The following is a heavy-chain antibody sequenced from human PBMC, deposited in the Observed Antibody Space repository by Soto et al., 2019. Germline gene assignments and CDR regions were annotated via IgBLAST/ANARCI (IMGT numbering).Heavy chain of an antibody. CDR2: VSFDGSDT. J-gene: IGHJ4*02. CDR3: TIVRVADSALDH. Sequence: QVQLVESGGRVVQPGESLRLSCAASGFSFRSLAMHWVRQAPGKGLEWVALVSFDGSDTFYADSVKGRFTISRDNSENTLFLHMSNLRAEDTAMYYCTIVRVADSALDHWGQGTLVTVSS. CDR1: GFSFRSLA. D-gene: IGHD3-10*02. V-gene: IGHV3-30*03.